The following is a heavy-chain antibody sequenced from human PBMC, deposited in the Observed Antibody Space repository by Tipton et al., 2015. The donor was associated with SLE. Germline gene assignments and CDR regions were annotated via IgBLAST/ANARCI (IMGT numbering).Heavy chain of an antibody. J-gene: IGHJ4*02. CDR1: GFTFSSYS. V-gene: IGHV3-48*04. Sequence: GSLRLSCAASGFTFSSYSMNWVRQAPGKGLEWVSGISWNSGSIGYADSVKGRFTISRDNAKNSLYLQMNSLRAEDTAVYYCARFSSSWSFDYWGQGTLVTASS. CDR3: ARFSSSWSFDY. D-gene: IGHD6-13*01. CDR2: ISWNSGSI.